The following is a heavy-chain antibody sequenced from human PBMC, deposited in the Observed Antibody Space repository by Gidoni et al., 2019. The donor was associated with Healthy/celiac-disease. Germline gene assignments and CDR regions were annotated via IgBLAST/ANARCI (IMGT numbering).Heavy chain of an antibody. V-gene: IGHV1-69*01. J-gene: IGHJ6*02. CDR3: ARGDYYYYYGMDV. Sequence: PIFGTANYAQKFQGRVTITADESTSTAYMELSSLRSEDTAVYYCARGDYYYYYGMDVWGQGTTVTVSS. CDR2: PIFGTA.